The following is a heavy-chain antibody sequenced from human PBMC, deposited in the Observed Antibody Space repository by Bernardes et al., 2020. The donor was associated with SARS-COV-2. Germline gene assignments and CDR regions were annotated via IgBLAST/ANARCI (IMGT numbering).Heavy chain of an antibody. CDR3: ARDSFNYDSSGSPFDP. V-gene: IGHV3-33*01. CDR1: GFTFSSYG. CDR2: IWYDESNK. Sequence: GGSLRLSCAASGFTFSSYGMHWVRQAPGKGLEWVAVIWYDESNKYYADSVKGRFTISRDNSKNTLYLQMNSLRAEDTAVYYCARDSFNYDSSGSPFDPWGQGTLVTVSS. J-gene: IGHJ5*02. D-gene: IGHD3-22*01.